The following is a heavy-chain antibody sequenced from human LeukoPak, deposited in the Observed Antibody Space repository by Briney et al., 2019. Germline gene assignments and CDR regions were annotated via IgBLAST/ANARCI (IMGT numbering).Heavy chain of an antibody. V-gene: IGHV3-48*03. CDR2: ISSSGSTI. D-gene: IGHD6-19*01. CDR1: GFTFSSYE. Sequence: GSLRLPCAASGFTFSSYEMNWVRQAPGKGLEWVSYISSSGSTIYYADSVKGRFTISRDNAKNSLYLQMNSLRAEDTAVYYCARDLGSGWYDAFDIWGQGTMVTVSS. J-gene: IGHJ3*02. CDR3: ARDLGSGWYDAFDI.